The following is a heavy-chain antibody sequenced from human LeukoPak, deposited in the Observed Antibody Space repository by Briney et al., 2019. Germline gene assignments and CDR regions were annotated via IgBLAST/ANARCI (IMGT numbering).Heavy chain of an antibody. CDR2: IRYDGSNK. CDR3: AHGIAVPGPIRS. V-gene: IGHV3-30*02. J-gene: IGHJ4*02. D-gene: IGHD6-19*01. Sequence: GGSLRLSCAASGFTFSSYGMHWVRQAPGKGLEWVAFIRYDGSNKYYADSVKGRFTISRDNSKNTLYLQMNSRRAEDTAVYYCAHGIAVPGPIRSWGQGPLVTVSS. CDR1: GFTFSSYG.